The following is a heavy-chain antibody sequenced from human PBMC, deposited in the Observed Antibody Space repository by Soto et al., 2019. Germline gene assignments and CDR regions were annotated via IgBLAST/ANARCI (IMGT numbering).Heavy chain of an antibody. D-gene: IGHD3-22*01. CDR2: ISGSGGST. Sequence: QPGGSLRLSCAASGFTFSSYAMSWVRQAPGKGLEWVSAISGSGGSTYYADSVKGRFTISRDNSKNTLYLQMNSLRAEDTAVYYCAKGRVIRGSPNTPIDYWGQGTLVTVSS. V-gene: IGHV3-23*01. CDR3: AKGRVIRGSPNTPIDY. CDR1: GFTFSSYA. J-gene: IGHJ4*02.